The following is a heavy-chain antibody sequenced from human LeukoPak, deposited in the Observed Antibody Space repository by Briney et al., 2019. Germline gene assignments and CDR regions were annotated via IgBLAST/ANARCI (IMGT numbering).Heavy chain of an antibody. CDR1: GFTFSSYD. D-gene: IGHD2-15*01. V-gene: IGHV3-13*01. CDR3: VRGPYCSGGSCYSHFDY. Sequence: GGSLRLSCAAFGFTFSSYDMYWVRQSTGKGLEWVSAIGTAGDTYYPGSVKGRFTISRENAKNSLYLQMNSLRVGDTAVYYCVRGPYCSGGSCYSHFDYWGQGTLVTASS. J-gene: IGHJ4*02. CDR2: IGTAGDT.